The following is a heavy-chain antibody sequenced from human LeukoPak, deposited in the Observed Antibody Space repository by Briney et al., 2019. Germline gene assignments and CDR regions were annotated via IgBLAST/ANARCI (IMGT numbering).Heavy chain of an antibody. CDR1: GFTFSSYG. Sequence: PGGSLRLSCAASGFTFSSYGMHWVRQAPGKGLEWVAVMSSDGRSGYYADSVRGRFTISRDNSKDTVYLQMNSLRAEDTAVFYCARDLDYWGQGTPVTVSS. J-gene: IGHJ4*02. CDR2: MSSDGRSG. CDR3: ARDLDY. V-gene: IGHV3-30*03.